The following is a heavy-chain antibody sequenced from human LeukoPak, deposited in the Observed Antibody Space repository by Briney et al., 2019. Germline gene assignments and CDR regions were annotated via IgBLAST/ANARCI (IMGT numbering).Heavy chain of an antibody. CDR1: GFTFSSYG. J-gene: IGHJ4*02. CDR3: ARRGDSPMIGDH. D-gene: IGHD3-10*02. V-gene: IGHV3-48*01. Sequence: GGSLRLSCAASGFTFSSYGMNSVPQAPGKGLEWLSYLSNTVNIHYAQSVKGRFTISRDNAKSSLYLQMDGLRAEDTAVYYCARRGDSPMIGDHWGQGILVTVAS. CDR2: LSNTVNI.